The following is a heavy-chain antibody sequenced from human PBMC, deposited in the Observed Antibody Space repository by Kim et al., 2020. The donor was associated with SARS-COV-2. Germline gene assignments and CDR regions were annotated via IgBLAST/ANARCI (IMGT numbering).Heavy chain of an antibody. V-gene: IGHV4-39*02. D-gene: IGHD3-22*01. CDR1: GGSISSSSYY. CDR2: IYYSGRT. CDR3: ARDPFITMIPVAQGYYYGMDV. J-gene: IGHJ6*02. Sequence: SETLSLTCTVSGGSISSSSYYWGWIRQPPGKGLEWIGNIYYSGRTYYNPSLKSRVTISVDTSKNQFSLKLSSVTAADTAVYYCARDPFITMIPVAQGYYYGMDVWGQGTTVTVSS.